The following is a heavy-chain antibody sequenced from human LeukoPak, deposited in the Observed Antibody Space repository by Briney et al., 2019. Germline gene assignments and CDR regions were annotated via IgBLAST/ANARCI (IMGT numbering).Heavy chain of an antibody. CDR2: ISSSSSYI. D-gene: IGHD4-23*01. Sequence: GGSLRLSCAASGFTFSSYSMNWVRQAPGKGLEWVSSISSSSSYIYYADSVKGRFTISRDNAKNSLYLQMNSLRAEDTAVYYCARDRGLRWPYNSRAEYFQHWGQGTLVTVSS. CDR3: ARDRGLRWPYNSRAEYFQH. J-gene: IGHJ1*01. V-gene: IGHV3-21*04. CDR1: GFTFSSYS.